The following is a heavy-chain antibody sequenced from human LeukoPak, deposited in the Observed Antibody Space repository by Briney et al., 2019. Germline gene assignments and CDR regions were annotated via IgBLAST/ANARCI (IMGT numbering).Heavy chain of an antibody. J-gene: IGHJ4*02. Sequence: GGSLRLSCAASGFTFSSYAMHWVRQAPGKGLEWVAVISHDGGNTYYADSVKGRFTISRDNSKKTLYLQMNSLRPEDTTVYYCAKDHRWGTFDYWGQGTLVTVSS. CDR1: GFTFSSYA. D-gene: IGHD3-16*01. CDR2: ISHDGGNT. CDR3: AKDHRWGTFDY. V-gene: IGHV3-30*04.